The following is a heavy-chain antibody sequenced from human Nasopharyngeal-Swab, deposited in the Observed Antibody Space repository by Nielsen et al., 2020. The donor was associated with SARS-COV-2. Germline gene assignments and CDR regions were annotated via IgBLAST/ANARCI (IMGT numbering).Heavy chain of an antibody. CDR1: GFTFSSYG. CDR3: ARISRGYTGYVDQNWFDP. CDR2: INKDGSPK. J-gene: IGHJ5*02. D-gene: IGHD5-12*01. Sequence: GESLKISCAASGFTFSSYGMSWVRQAPGKGLEWVANINKDGSPKYYVESVKGRFTVSRDNAENLMYLQMDNLRAEDTAIYYCARISRGYTGYVDQNWFDPWGQGTLVTVSS. V-gene: IGHV3-7*03.